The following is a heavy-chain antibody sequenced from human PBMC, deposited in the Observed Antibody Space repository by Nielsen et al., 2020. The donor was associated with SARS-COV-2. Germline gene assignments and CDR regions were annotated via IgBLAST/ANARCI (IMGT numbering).Heavy chain of an antibody. J-gene: IGHJ3*02. CDR1: GYSFSSYW. CDR2: IYPGNSET. V-gene: IGHV5-51*01. D-gene: IGHD1-1*01. CDR3: GRHLSVVHKGLEI. Sequence: KVSCKGSGYSFSSYWIAWVRQMTGKGLVWWGIIYPGNSETRYSPSFQGQVTISADKSTSTAYLQWSSLKASDTAMYYCGRHLSVVHKGLEIWGQGTMVTVSS.